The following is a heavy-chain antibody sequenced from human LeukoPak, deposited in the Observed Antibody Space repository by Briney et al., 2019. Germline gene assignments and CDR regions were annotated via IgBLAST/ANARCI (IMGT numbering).Heavy chain of an antibody. CDR1: GGSISSSNW. V-gene: IGHV4-4*02. Sequence: PSGTLSLTCAVSGGSISSSNWRSWVRPPPGKGLGGVVEIYHSGSTNYNPSLKSRVTISVDKSKNQFSLKLSSVTAADTAVYYCARRGELRVVDYWGQGTLVTVAS. D-gene: IGHD2-8*02. CDR2: IYHSGST. CDR3: ARRGELRVVDY. J-gene: IGHJ4*02.